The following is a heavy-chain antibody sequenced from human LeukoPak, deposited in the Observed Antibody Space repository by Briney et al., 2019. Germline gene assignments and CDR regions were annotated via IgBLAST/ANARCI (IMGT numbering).Heavy chain of an antibody. D-gene: IGHD3-22*01. CDR2: FDPEDDET. CDR1: GHTLAELS. J-gene: IGHJ3*02. Sequence: ASVKVSCKVSGHTLAELSMHWVRQAPGKGLEWMGGFDPEDDETIYARKFQGRISMTEDTSTDTAYMELSSLRSDDTAAYYCATDHDYYDKSNYYHDAFDIWGQGTMVTVSS. V-gene: IGHV1-24*01. CDR3: ATDHDYYDKSNYYHDAFDI.